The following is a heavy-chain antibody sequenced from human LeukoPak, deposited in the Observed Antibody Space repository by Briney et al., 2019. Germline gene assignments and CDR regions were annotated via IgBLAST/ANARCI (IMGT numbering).Heavy chain of an antibody. J-gene: IGHJ6*03. CDR1: GGSISSYY. D-gene: IGHD4-11*01. Sequence: SETLSLTCTVSGGSISSYYWSWIRQPPGKGLEWIGYIYTSGSTNYNPSLKSRVTISVDTSKNQFSLKLSSVTAADTAVYYCARRVAYRHPYYYYYMDVWGKGTTVTVSS. V-gene: IGHV4-4*09. CDR3: ARRVAYRHPYYYYYMDV. CDR2: IYTSGST.